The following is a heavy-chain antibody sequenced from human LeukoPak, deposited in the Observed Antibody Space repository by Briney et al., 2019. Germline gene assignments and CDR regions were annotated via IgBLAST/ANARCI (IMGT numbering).Heavy chain of an antibody. D-gene: IGHD2-15*01. J-gene: IGHJ5*02. CDR1: GFTFSSYA. V-gene: IGHV3-23*01. Sequence: GGSLRLSCAASGFTFSSYAMGWVRQAPGKGLEWVSLISASGGSTYYADSMQGRFTVSRDNSKNTLYLQIDSLRAEDTAVYYCAKDLPLGYWPRTPLVLNYFDPWGQGTLVTVSS. CDR3: AKDLPLGYWPRTPLVLNYFDP. CDR2: ISASGGST.